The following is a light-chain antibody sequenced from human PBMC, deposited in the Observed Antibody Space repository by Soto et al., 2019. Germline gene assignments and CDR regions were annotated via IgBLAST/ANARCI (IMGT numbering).Light chain of an antibody. CDR1: QSVLHRSNGNSY. CDR3: QQYQSIPFT. J-gene: IGKJ3*01. Sequence: DIVMTQSPDFLAVSLGERATIKCRSSQSVLHRSNGNSYVAWYQQKPGQPPKLLIYWSSTRESGVPDRFSGSGSGTDFPLTVNSLQAEDAAVYYCQQYQSIPFTFGPGTKGHI. CDR2: WSS. V-gene: IGKV4-1*01.